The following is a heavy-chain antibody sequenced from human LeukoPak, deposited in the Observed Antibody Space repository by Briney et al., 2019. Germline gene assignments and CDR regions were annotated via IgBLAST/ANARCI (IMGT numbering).Heavy chain of an antibody. D-gene: IGHD3/OR15-3a*01. CDR1: GFTFRKYW. Sequence: GGSLRLSCAASGFTFRKYWMSWVRQAPGKGLEWVANIHPDGEEKYHVDFVEGRFTIFRDNAKNLLYLQMDSLRVEDKAVYYWAGGDDFSGDYWGQGTLVTVSS. V-gene: IGHV3-7*04. CDR2: IHPDGEEK. J-gene: IGHJ4*02. CDR3: AGGDDFSGDY.